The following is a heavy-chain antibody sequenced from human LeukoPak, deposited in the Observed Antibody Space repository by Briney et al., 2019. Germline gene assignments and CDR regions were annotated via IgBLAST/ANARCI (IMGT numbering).Heavy chain of an antibody. V-gene: IGHV3-33*06. J-gene: IGHJ2*01. CDR3: AKDRTVGASYWYFDL. CDR1: GFTFSSYG. Sequence: GGSLRLSCAASGFTFSSYGMHWVRQAPGKGLEWVAVIWYDGSNKYYADSVKGRFTISRDSSKNTLFLHMNTLRAEDTAIYYCAKDRTVGASYWYFDLWGRGTLVTVSS. CDR2: IWYDGSNK. D-gene: IGHD1-26*01.